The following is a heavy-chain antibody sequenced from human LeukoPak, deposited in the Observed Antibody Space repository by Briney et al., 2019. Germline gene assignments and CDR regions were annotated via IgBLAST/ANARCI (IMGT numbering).Heavy chain of an antibody. CDR3: ARAPMNYYDSSGYYFDY. Sequence: SETLSLTCTVYGGSISSYYWSWIRQPAGKGLEWIGRSYTSGSTNYNPSLNSRVTMSVDTSKNQFSLKLSSVTAADTAVYSCARAPMNYYDSSGYYFDYWGQGTLVTVSS. CDR1: GGSISSYY. J-gene: IGHJ4*02. V-gene: IGHV4-4*07. CDR2: SYTSGST. D-gene: IGHD3-22*01.